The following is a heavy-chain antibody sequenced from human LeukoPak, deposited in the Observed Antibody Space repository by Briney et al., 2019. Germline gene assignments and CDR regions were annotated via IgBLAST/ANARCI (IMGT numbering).Heavy chain of an antibody. CDR2: INHSGST. Sequence: SETLSLTCAVYGGSLSGYYWSWIRQPPGKGLEWIGEINHSGSTNYNPSLKSRVTISVDTSKNQFSLKLSSVTAADTAVYYCARGQRGITMVRGVIIGFDYWGQGTLVTVSS. V-gene: IGHV4-34*01. J-gene: IGHJ4*02. CDR3: ARGQRGITMVRGVIIGFDY. CDR1: GGSLSGYY. D-gene: IGHD3-10*01.